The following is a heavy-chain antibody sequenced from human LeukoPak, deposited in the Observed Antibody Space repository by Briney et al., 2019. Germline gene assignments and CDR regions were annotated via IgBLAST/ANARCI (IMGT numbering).Heavy chain of an antibody. J-gene: IGHJ4*02. D-gene: IGHD3-22*01. CDR2: ISSSGSTI. CDR3: AREGHYYYDSSGVDY. V-gene: IGHV3-11*01. Sequence: GGSLRLSCAASGFTFSDYYMSWIRQAPGKGLEGVPYISSSGSTIYYADSVKGRFTISRDNAKNSLYLQMNSLRAEDTAVYYCAREGHYYYDSSGVDYWGQGTLVTVSS. CDR1: GFTFSDYY.